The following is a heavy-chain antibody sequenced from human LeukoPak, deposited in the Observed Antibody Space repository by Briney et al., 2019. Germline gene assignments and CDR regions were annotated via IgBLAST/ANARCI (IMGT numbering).Heavy chain of an antibody. Sequence: ASVKVSCKASGGTFSSYAISWVRQAPGQGLEWMGGIIPIFGTANYAQKFQGRVTITADESTRTAYMELSSLKSDDTAVYYCARETTVVTPGKFDYWGQGTLVTVSS. CDR2: IIPIFGTA. CDR3: ARETTVVTPGKFDY. V-gene: IGHV1-69*13. J-gene: IGHJ4*02. D-gene: IGHD4-23*01. CDR1: GGTFSSYA.